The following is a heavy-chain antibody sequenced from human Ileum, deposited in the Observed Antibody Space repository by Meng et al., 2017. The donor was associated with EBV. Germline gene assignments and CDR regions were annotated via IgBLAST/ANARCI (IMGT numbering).Heavy chain of an antibody. CDR2: IYYSGST. V-gene: IGHV4-28*01. Sequence: QVQLQESGPGMVKPSDTLSLTCAVSGYSISSTNWWGWIRQPPGKGLEWIGYIYYSGSTSYNPSLKSRVTMSVDTSKNQFSLNLNSVTAVDTAVYYCARNVPGTSAYYDWGQGTLVTVSS. CDR1: GYSISSTNW. CDR3: ARNVPGTSAYYD. D-gene: IGHD3-22*01. J-gene: IGHJ4*02.